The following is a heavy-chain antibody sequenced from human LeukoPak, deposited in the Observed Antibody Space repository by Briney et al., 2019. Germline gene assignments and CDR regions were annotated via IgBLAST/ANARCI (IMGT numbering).Heavy chain of an antibody. CDR2: INYSGFT. V-gene: IGHV4-59*08. D-gene: IGHD6-19*01. J-gene: IGHJ4*02. Sequence: SETLSLTCTVSGDSISGYYWSWIRQPPGQELEWIGYINYSGFTKYNPSVKRRITLSVDTPKNQFSLNLTSVTAADTAIYYCARHVKIPVAGFDYWGQGTPVTVSS. CDR3: ARHVKIPVAGFDY. CDR1: GDSISGYY.